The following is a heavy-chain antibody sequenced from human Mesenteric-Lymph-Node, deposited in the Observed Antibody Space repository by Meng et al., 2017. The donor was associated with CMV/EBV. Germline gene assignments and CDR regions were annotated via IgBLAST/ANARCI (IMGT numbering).Heavy chain of an antibody. Sequence: SETLSLTCAVYGGSFSGYYWTWIRQPPGKGLEWIGEINHSGSTTYNPSLKSRVTISIDTSKNQFSLKLNAVTAADTAVYYCARETYSGSYLNWFDPWGQGALVTVSS. CDR3: ARETYSGSYLNWFDP. J-gene: IGHJ5*02. CDR1: GGSFSGYY. CDR2: INHSGST. D-gene: IGHD1-26*01. V-gene: IGHV4-34*01.